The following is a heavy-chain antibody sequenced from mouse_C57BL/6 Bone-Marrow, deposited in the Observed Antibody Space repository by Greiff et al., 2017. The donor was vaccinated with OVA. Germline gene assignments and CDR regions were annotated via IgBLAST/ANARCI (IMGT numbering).Heavy chain of an antibody. CDR3: ARRDDYYGSSYDYYYAMDY. CDR2: IYPGDGDT. V-gene: IGHV1-82*01. J-gene: IGHJ4*01. Sequence: QVQLQQSGPELVKPGASVKISCKASGYAFSSYWMHWVKQRPGKGLEWIGRIYPGDGDTNYNGKFKGKATLTADKSSSTAYMQLRSLTSEDSAVYLYARRDDYYGSSYDYYYAMDYWGQGTSVTVSS. D-gene: IGHD1-1*01. CDR1: GYAFSSYW.